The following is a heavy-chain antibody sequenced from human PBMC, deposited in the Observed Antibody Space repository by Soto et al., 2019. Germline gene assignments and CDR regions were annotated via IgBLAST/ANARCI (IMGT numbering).Heavy chain of an antibody. Sequence: GWSLRLSCAASGFTFSSYAMSWVRQAPGKGLEWVSAISGSGGSTNYADCVKGRFTISRDNSKNTLFLQMDNLRAEDTAIYYCARDRGNYYDTSRFEPWGQGTLV. V-gene: IGHV3-23*01. CDR2: ISGSGGST. CDR1: GFTFSSYA. CDR3: ARDRGNYYDTSRFEP. D-gene: IGHD3-22*01. J-gene: IGHJ5*02.